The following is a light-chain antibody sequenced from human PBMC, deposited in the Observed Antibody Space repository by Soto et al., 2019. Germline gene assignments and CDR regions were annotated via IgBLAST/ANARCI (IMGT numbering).Light chain of an antibody. J-gene: IGLJ3*02. CDR2: RNN. CDR1: SSNIGNNH. Sequence: QSVLTQPPSASGTPGQRVTISCSGSSSNIGNNHVYWYQQLPETAPKLLISRNNQRPSGVPDRFSGSKSGTSASLAISGLRSEDEADYFCAAWDDSLSGLWVFGGGTKLTVL. CDR3: AAWDDSLSGLWV. V-gene: IGLV1-47*01.